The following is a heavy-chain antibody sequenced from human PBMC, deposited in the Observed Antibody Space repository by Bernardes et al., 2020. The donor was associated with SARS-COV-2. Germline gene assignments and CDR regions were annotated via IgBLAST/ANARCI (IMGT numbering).Heavy chain of an antibody. Sequence: GSLRLSCVASGFTFNSYWMHWVRQAPGKGLEWVSRLNEDGTITTYADSVKGRFTISRDNAKSTLFLQMHSLRAEDTATYYCVRDLAGGRGSWGQGTLVTVSS. CDR2: LNEDGTIT. CDR3: VRDLAGGRGS. CDR1: GFTFNSYW. V-gene: IGHV3-74*01. D-gene: IGHD2-15*01. J-gene: IGHJ4*02.